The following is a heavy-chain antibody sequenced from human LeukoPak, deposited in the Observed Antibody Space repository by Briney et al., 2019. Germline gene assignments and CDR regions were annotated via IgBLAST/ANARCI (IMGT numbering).Heavy chain of an antibody. D-gene: IGHD2-2*01. J-gene: IGHJ4*02. Sequence: GGSLKLSCAASGFTFSGSAMHWVRQAPGKGLEWVSGIIGGAGGTYYADSVKGRFTISRGNAKNTLYLQMNSLRAEDTAVYYCAHGSMYQLDYWGQGTLVTVSS. V-gene: IGHV3-23*01. CDR2: IIGGAGGT. CDR1: GFTFSGSA. CDR3: AHGSMYQLDY.